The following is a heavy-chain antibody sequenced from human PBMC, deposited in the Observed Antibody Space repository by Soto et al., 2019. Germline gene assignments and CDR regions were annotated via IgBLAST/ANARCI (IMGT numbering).Heavy chain of an antibody. CDR2: IYDSGST. CDR3: ARGRYDYYYGMDV. D-gene: IGHD3-3*01. Sequence: SETLSLTCTVSGGSISNGGYYWGWIRQHPGKGLEWIGHIYDSGSTYYNPSLKSRVTISIDTSKNQFSLKLSPVTAADTAVYYWARGRYDYYYGMDVWGQGTMVTVSS. J-gene: IGHJ6*02. CDR1: GGSISNGGYY. V-gene: IGHV4-31*03.